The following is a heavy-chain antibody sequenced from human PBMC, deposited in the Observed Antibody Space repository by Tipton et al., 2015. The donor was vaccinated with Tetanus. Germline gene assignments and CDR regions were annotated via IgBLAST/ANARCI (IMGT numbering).Heavy chain of an antibody. CDR3: ARDRGDYIYYGMDV. CDR1: GYTFTGYY. CDR2: IDPNSGGT. J-gene: IGHJ6*02. Sequence: QVPLVQSGAEVKKPGASLKVSCKASGYTFTGYYLYWVRQDAGQGLEWMGWIDPNSGGTIYAQKFQGRVTMTMDTSISTAYMELGRRRSDDTAVYYCARDRGDYIYYGMDVWGPGTTVTVTS. D-gene: IGHD3-22*01. V-gene: IGHV1-2*02.